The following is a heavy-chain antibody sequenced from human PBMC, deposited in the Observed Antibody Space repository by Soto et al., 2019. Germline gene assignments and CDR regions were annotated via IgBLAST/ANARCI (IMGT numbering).Heavy chain of an antibody. J-gene: IGHJ6*03. Sequence: SETLSLTCAVYGGSFSGYYWSWIRQPPGKGLEWIGEINHSGSTNYNPSLKSRVTISVDTSKNQFSLKLSSVTAADTAVYYCARGLGVTPSDYYYYMDVWGKGTTVTVSS. D-gene: IGHD2-21*02. CDR1: GGSFSGYY. CDR3: ARGLGVTPSDYYYYMDV. CDR2: INHSGST. V-gene: IGHV4-34*01.